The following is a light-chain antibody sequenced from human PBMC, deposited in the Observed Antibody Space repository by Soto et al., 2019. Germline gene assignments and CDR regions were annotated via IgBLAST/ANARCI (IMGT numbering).Light chain of an antibody. V-gene: IGLV2-23*01. CDR3: CSYAGSSSYV. J-gene: IGLJ1*01. CDR1: SSDVGKYNF. Sequence: QSVLTQPPSASGSPGQSVTISCTGTSSDVGKYNFVSWYQQHPGKAPKFLIYEGNKRPSGVSSRFSGSKSGNTASLTISALQAEDEADYYCCSYAGSSSYVFGTGTKVTVL. CDR2: EGN.